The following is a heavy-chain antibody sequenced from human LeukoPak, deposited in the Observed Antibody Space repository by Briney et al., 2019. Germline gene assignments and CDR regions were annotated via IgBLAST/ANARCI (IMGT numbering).Heavy chain of an antibody. J-gene: IGHJ4*02. Sequence: SVKVSCKASGGTFSSYAISWVRQAPGQGLEWMGGIIPIFGTANYAQKFQGRVTITTDESTSTAYMELSSLRSEDTAVYYCARERDSSGYYYAGFDFWGQGTLVTVSS. CDR3: ARERDSSGYYYAGFDF. D-gene: IGHD3-22*01. V-gene: IGHV1-69*05. CDR1: GGTFSSYA. CDR2: IIPIFGTA.